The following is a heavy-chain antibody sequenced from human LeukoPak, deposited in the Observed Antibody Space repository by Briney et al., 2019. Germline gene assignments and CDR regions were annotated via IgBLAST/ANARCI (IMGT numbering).Heavy chain of an antibody. J-gene: IGHJ4*02. CDR3: ARGVRGVPCNY. D-gene: IGHD3-10*01. Sequence: ASVKVSCKASGYTFTGYYMHWVRQAPGQGLEWMGWINPNSGGTNYAQKFQGRVTMTRDTSTSTVYMELSSLRSEDTAVYYCARGVRGVPCNYWGQGTLVTVSS. CDR2: INPNSGGT. CDR1: GYTFTGYY. V-gene: IGHV1-2*02.